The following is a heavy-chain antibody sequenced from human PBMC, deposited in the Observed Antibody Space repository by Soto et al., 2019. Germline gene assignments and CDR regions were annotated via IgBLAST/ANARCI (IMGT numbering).Heavy chain of an antibody. CDR2: IIPIFGTA. J-gene: IGHJ5*02. V-gene: IGHV1-69*06. D-gene: IGHD2-2*01. Sequence: QVQLVQSGAEVKKPGSSVKVSCKASGGTFSSYAISWVRQAPGQGLEWMGGIIPIFGTANYAQKFQGRVTITADKSTSTAYMELSRLRSEDTAVYYCARDKGYCSSTSCQLRRRYWFDPWGQGTLVTVSS. CDR3: ARDKGYCSSTSCQLRRRYWFDP. CDR1: GGTFSSYA.